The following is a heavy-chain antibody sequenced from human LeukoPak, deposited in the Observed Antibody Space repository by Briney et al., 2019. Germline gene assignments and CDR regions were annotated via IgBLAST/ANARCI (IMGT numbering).Heavy chain of an antibody. Sequence: SETLSLTCTVSGGSFSTYYWSWIRQPAGKGLEWIGHICTSGTTNYNPSLKSRVTISVDTSKNQFSLKLSSVTAADTAVYYCARVSNGGSYYYYYYMDVWGKGTTVTISS. CDR3: ARVSNGGSYYYYYYMDV. CDR1: GGSFSTYY. J-gene: IGHJ6*03. D-gene: IGHD2-15*01. CDR2: ICTSGTT. V-gene: IGHV4-4*07.